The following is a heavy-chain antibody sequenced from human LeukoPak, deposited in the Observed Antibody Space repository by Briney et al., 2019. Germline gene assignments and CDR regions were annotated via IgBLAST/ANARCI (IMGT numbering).Heavy chain of an antibody. CDR3: ARGGMVYAYYYYGMDV. V-gene: IGHV4-34*01. D-gene: IGHD2-8*01. CDR1: GGSFSGYY. Sequence: SETLSLTCAVYGGSFSGYYWSWLRQPPGKGLEWIGEINHSGSTNYNPSLKSRVTISVDTSKNQFSLKLSSVTAADTAVYYCARGGMVYAYYYYGMDVWGQGTTVTVSS. J-gene: IGHJ6*02. CDR2: INHSGST.